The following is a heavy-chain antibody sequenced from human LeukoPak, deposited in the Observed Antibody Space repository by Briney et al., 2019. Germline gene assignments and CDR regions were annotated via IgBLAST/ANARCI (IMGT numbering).Heavy chain of an antibody. CDR3: ARGSNWNSYDY. CDR2: IYTSGST. D-gene: IGHD1-1*01. J-gene: IGHJ4*02. CDR1: GDSISNYY. Sequence: SETLSLTCTVSGDSISNYYWSWIRQPAGKGLEWIGRIYTSGSTNYNPSLKSRVTISLDTSNKQFSLKLSSVAAADTAVYYCARGSNWNSYDYWGQGTLVTVSS. V-gene: IGHV4-4*07.